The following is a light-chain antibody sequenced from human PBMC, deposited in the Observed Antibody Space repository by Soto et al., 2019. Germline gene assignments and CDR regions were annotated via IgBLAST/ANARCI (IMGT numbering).Light chain of an antibody. CDR1: QRVLYSSSNKNY. J-gene: IGKJ1*01. CDR3: QQYCSSPWT. Sequence: DIVMTQSPDSLAVSLGERATINCKSSQRVLYSSSNKNYLAWYQQKPGQPPKLLIYWASTRESGVPDRFSGSGSGTDFTLTISSLQAKDVAVYYCQQYCSSPWTFGQGTKVVIK. CDR2: WAS. V-gene: IGKV4-1*01.